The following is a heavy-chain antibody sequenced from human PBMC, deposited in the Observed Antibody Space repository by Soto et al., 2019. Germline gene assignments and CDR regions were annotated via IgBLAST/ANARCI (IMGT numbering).Heavy chain of an antibody. CDR1: GGSISSYY. CDR2: IYYSGST. J-gene: IGHJ5*02. Sequence: PSETLSLTCTVSGGSISSYYWSWIRQPPGKGLEWIGYIYYSGSTNYNPSLKSRVTISVDTSKNQFSLKLSSVTAADTAVYYCARDFAPSFGTGTTYLLDPWGQGTLVTVSS. CDR3: ARDFAPSFGTGTTYLLDP. D-gene: IGHD1-7*01. V-gene: IGHV4-59*01.